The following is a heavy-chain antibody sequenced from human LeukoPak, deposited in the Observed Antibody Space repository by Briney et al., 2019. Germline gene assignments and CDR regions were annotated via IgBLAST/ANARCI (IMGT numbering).Heavy chain of an antibody. CDR3: AKANTMVRGVIPDY. J-gene: IGHJ4*02. CDR1: GFTFSSYG. Sequence: GGSLRLSCAASGFTFSSYGMSWVRQAPGKGLEWVSAISGSGGSTYYADSVKGRFTISRDNSKNTLYLQMNSLRAEDTAVYYCAKANTMVRGVIPDYWGQGTLVTVSS. CDR2: ISGSGGST. D-gene: IGHD3-10*01. V-gene: IGHV3-23*01.